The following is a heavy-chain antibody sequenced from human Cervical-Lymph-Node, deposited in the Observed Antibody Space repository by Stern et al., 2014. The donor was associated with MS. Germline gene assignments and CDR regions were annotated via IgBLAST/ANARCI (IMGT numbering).Heavy chain of an antibody. Sequence: EVQLEESGGGLVQPGGSLRLSCATSGFSFNNYAIYWVRQAPGRGLEWVSAIGGRGDRTMYAESVDGRFTISRDVSTTTFFLQINSLRADDTATYSCARGHGDYRGNYFIDWGQGTRVTVSA. CDR3: ARGHGDYRGNYFID. D-gene: IGHD1-26*01. CDR2: IGGRGDRT. CDR1: GFSFNNYA. V-gene: IGHV3-23*04. J-gene: IGHJ1*01.